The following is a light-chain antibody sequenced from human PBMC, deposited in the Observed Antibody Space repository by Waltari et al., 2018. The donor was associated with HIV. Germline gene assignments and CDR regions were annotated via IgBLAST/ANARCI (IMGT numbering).Light chain of an antibody. CDR1: RREGGGLKQ. CDR2: EVS. CDR3: SSYTSSSTVV. Sequence: SGLTQPAPGSGSPGKAITIPCNGNRREGGGLKQVPRYQQHPGKAPKLMIYEVSNRPSGVSNRFSGSKSGNTASLTISGLQAEDEADYYCSSYTSSSTVVFGGGTKLTVL. J-gene: IGLJ2*01. V-gene: IGLV2-14*01.